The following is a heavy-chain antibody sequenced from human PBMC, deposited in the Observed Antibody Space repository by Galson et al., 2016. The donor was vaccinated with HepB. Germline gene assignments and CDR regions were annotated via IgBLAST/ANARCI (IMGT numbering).Heavy chain of an antibody. CDR2: IDHEGRGT. Sequence: YWMHWVRQVPGKGLVWVARIDHEGRGTSYADSVRGRFTMSRDSAKSTVYLQMDSLRAEDTAVYYCGTVFEYWGQGSRVTVSS. CDR1: YW. J-gene: IGHJ4*02. CDR3: GTVFEY. V-gene: IGHV3-74*01.